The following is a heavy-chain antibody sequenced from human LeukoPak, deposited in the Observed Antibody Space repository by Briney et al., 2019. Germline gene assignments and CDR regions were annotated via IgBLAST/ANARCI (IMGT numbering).Heavy chain of an antibody. D-gene: IGHD3-16*01. Sequence: GGSLRLSCAASGFNFNSCGMHWVRQAPGKGLEWVAVIWHDGSKKYYADSVKGRFTISRDNSKKTLYLQMNSLRVEDSAVYFCARDTAVITGPFDYWGQGTLVTVSS. V-gene: IGHV3-33*01. J-gene: IGHJ4*02. CDR1: GFNFNSCG. CDR2: IWHDGSKK. CDR3: ARDTAVITGPFDY.